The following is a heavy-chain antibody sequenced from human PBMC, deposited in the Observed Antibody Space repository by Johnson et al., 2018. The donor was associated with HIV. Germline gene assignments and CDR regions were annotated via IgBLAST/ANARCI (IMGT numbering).Heavy chain of an antibody. CDR3: ARGGITMIVVVITTGAFDI. J-gene: IGHJ3*02. Sequence: VQLVESGGGLIQPGGSLRLSCAASGFTVSSNYMSWVRQAPGKGLEWVSVIYSGGSAYYVDSVKGRFTISRDNSKNTLYLQMNSLRAEDTAVYYCARGGITMIVVVITTGAFDIWGQGTMVTVSS. D-gene: IGHD3-22*01. CDR2: IYSGGSA. CDR1: GFTVSSNY. V-gene: IGHV3-66*03.